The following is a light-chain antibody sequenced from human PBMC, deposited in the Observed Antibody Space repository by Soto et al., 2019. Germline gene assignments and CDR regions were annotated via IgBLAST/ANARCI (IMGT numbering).Light chain of an antibody. CDR3: QKYGSSTWT. J-gene: IGKJ1*01. CDR2: DAS. CDR1: QSVSSY. Sequence: EIVMSQSPATLSVLPRERANLSCRASQSVSSYLAWYQQKPGQAPRLLIYDASNRATGIPARFSGSGSGTDFTLTISRLEPEDFAVYYCQKYGSSTWTCGQGTKVDIK. V-gene: IGKV3-20*01.